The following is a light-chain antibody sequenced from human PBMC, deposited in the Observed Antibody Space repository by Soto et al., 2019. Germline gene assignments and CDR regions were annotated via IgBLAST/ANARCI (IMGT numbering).Light chain of an antibody. J-gene: IGKJ1*01. CDR1: ESIKGW. CDR3: QQYNNGWT. CDR2: DAS. Sequence: DIQVTQSPSTLSASVGDRVTITCRASESIKGWWAWYQQKPGKAPKLLIYDASSLKGGVPSRFSGSGTGTEFTLTISSLQPDDFATYYCQQYNNGWTFGQGTKVEIK. V-gene: IGKV1-5*01.